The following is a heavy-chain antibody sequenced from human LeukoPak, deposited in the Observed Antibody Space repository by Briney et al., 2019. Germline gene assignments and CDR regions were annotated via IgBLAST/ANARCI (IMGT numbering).Heavy chain of an antibody. V-gene: IGHV3-11*01. CDR2: ISSRGDTI. Sequence: PGGSLRLSCAASGFTVSSNYMSWIRQAPGKGLEWIAYISSRGDTIYYADSVKGRFTISRDSAMNSIYLQMNRLKVEDTALYYCAGEEVGTVSAFNIWGRGTTVTVSS. J-gene: IGHJ3*02. CDR3: AGEEVGTVSAFNI. D-gene: IGHD1-26*01. CDR1: GFTVSSNY.